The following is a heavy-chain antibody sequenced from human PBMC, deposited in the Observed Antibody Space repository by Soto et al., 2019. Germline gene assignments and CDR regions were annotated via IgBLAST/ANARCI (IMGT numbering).Heavy chain of an antibody. J-gene: IGHJ4*02. CDR2: INGGDGDT. V-gene: IGHV1-3*01. Sequence: ASVKVSCKASGYIFTNYAIHWVCQAPGQRPEWMEWINGGDGDTKYIQNFQGRVRFTRDTSASTAYMEVPSLRSEDTAVYFCVAGDYGDYWGQGTLVTVSS. CDR1: GYIFTNYA. CDR3: VAGDYGDY. D-gene: IGHD6-19*01.